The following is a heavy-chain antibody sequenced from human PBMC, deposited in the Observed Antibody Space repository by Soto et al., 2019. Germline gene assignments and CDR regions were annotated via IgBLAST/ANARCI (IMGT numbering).Heavy chain of an antibody. CDR3: ARFDYDSDYYYGMDV. V-gene: IGHV3-48*03. CDR2: ISSSDSTI. D-gene: IGHD4-17*01. CDR1: GFSLSSYQ. Sequence: EVQLVESGGGLVQPGGSLRLSCAASGFSLSSYQMNCVRQAPGKGLEWILYISSSDSTIFYADSVKGRFTVSRDNANTSLYLQMNSLRADDTAVYYCARFDYDSDYYYGMDVWGQGTTVTVSS. J-gene: IGHJ6*02.